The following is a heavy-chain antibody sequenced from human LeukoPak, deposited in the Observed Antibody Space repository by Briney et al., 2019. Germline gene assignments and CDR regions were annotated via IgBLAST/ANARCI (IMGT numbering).Heavy chain of an antibody. Sequence: ASVKVSCKASGYTFTGYYMHWVRQAPGQGLEWMGWINPNSGGTNYAQKFQGRVTMTRDTSISTAYMELSRLRSDDTAVYYCARDLASTYCSSTSCYRAFDIWGQGTMVTVSS. CDR3: ARDLASTYCSSTSCYRAFDI. D-gene: IGHD2-2*01. J-gene: IGHJ3*02. CDR1: GYTFTGYY. V-gene: IGHV1-2*02. CDR2: INPNSGGT.